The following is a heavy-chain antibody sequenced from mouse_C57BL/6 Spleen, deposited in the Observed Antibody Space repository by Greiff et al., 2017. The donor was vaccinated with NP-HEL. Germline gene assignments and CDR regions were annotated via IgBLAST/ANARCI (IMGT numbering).Heavy chain of an antibody. CDR2: INPNNGGT. D-gene: IGHD1-1*01. CDR1: GYTFTDYY. Sequence: EVQLQQPGAELVKPGASVKISCKASGYTFTDYYMNWVKQSPGKSLEWIGDINPNNGGTSYNQKFKGKATLTVDKSSSTAYMELRSLTSEDSAVYYCARNGYGSSFFDYWGQGTTLTVSS. CDR3: ARNGYGSSFFDY. V-gene: IGHV1-26*01. J-gene: IGHJ2*01.